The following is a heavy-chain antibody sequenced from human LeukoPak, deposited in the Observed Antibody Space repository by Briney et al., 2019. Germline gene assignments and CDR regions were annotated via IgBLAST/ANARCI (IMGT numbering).Heavy chain of an antibody. J-gene: IGHJ4*02. Sequence: VASVKVSCKASGGTFSSYAISWVRQAPGQGLEWMGGIIPIFGTANYAQKFQGRVTITADESTSTAYMELSSLRSEDTAVYYCARDSYYYDSSGSHSDYWGQGTLVTVSS. CDR1: GGTFSSYA. D-gene: IGHD3-22*01. CDR2: IIPIFGTA. V-gene: IGHV1-69*13. CDR3: ARDSYYYDSSGSHSDY.